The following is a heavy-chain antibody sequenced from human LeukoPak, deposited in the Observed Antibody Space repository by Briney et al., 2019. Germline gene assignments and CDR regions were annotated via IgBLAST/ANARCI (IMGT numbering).Heavy chain of an antibody. J-gene: IGHJ4*02. CDR2: ISISSSTI. CDR3: ATKGWGTGQRDY. V-gene: IGHV3-48*01. CDR1: GFTFSSFA. Sequence: GGSLRLSCAASGFTFSSFAMNWVRQAPGKGLEWVSYISISSSTIYYADSVKGRFTISRDNAKNSLYLQMNSLRAKDTAVYFCATKGWGTGQRDYWGQGTLVTVSS. D-gene: IGHD3-16*01.